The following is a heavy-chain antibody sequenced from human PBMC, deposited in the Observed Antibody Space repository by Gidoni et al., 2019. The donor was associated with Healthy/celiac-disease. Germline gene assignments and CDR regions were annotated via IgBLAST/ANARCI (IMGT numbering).Heavy chain of an antibody. CDR2: INHSGST. J-gene: IGHJ4*02. CDR1: GGSFSGYY. CDR3: ARVRLWRLAAIQYYFDY. Sequence: QVQLQQWGAGLLKPSETLSLTCAVYGGSFSGYYWSWIRQPPGKGLEWIGEINHSGSTNYNPSLKSRVTISVDTSKNQFSLKLSSVTAADTAVYYCARVRLWRLAAIQYYFDYWGQGTLVTVSS. D-gene: IGHD2-15*01. V-gene: IGHV4-34*01.